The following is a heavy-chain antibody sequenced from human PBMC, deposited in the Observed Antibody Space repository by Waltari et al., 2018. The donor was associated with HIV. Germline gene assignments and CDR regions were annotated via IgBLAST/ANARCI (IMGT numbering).Heavy chain of an antibody. Sequence: EVQLLESGGGLVQRGGSLRLPCAGSGFALSTYAISVVRQPPGKGLEWVSVISGSGGRTYSADSVKGRFTISRDNSKNTLYLQMNSLRAEDTAVYYCAKSIAVAGPQFFYGMDVWGHGTTVTVSS. V-gene: IGHV3-23*01. CDR3: AKSIAVAGPQFFYGMDV. CDR2: ISGSGGRT. D-gene: IGHD6-19*01. J-gene: IGHJ6*02. CDR1: GFALSTYA.